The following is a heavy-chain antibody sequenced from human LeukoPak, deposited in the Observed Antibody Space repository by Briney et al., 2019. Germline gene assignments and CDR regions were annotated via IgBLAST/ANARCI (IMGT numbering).Heavy chain of an antibody. D-gene: IGHD6-25*01. V-gene: IGHV1-8*01. CDR1: GYTFTSYD. CDR3: ASEVGSGDFDY. J-gene: IGHJ4*02. CDR2: MNPNSGNT. Sequence: GGSVKVSCKASGYTFTSYDINWVRQATGQGREWMGWMNPNSGNTGYAQKFQGRVTMTRNTSISTAYMELSSLRSEDTAMYYCASEVGSGDFDYWGQGTLVTVSS.